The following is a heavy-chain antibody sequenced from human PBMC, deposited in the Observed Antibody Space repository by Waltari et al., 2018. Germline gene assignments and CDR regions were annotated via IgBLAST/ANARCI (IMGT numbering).Heavy chain of an antibody. Sequence: EVQVVESGGGLVQPGGSLRLSCAVSGFTSSSYWMSWVRRAPGKVLGWVAHRHQDGSEKYDVDSVKGRFTISRDNAKNSVHLQMNSLRAEDTAVYYCARGHWGGTAFDVWGPGTMVTVSS. CDR2: RHQDGSEK. D-gene: IGHD7-27*01. V-gene: IGHV3-7*01. J-gene: IGHJ3*01. CDR3: ARGHWGGTAFDV. CDR1: GFTSSSYW.